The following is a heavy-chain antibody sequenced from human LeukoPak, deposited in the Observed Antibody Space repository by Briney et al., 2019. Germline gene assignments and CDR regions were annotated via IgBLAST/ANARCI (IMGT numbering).Heavy chain of an antibody. Sequence: GGSLRLSCAASGFTFSSYGMHWVRQAPGKGLEWVAVISYDGSNKYYADSVKGRFTISRDNSKNTLYLQMNNLRAEDTAVYYCARDSWVDFWSGYYFDYWGQGTLVTVSS. CDR3: ARDSWVDFWSGYYFDY. J-gene: IGHJ4*02. CDR2: ISYDGSNK. CDR1: GFTFSSYG. D-gene: IGHD3-3*01. V-gene: IGHV3-30*03.